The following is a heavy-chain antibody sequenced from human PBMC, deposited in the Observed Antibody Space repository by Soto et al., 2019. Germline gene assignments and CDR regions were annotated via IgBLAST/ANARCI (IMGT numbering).Heavy chain of an antibody. J-gene: IGHJ3*02. D-gene: IGHD4-17*01. CDR3: ARVFGDYLIDAFDI. CDR1: GFSLSTYE. V-gene: IGHV3-48*03. Sequence: AQLVESGGGLVQPGGSLRLSCAAFGFSLSTYEMDWVRQAPGKGLEWVSHISRSGSPIYYADSVKGRFTISRDNAKNSVFLQMNSLRAEDTALYYCARVFGDYLIDAFDIWGQGTMVTVSS. CDR2: ISRSGSPI.